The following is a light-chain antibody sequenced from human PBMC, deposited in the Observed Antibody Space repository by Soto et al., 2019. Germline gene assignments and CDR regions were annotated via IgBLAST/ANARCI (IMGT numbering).Light chain of an antibody. Sequence: DIQITQSPSTLSASVGDRVGITCLCSQSISSWLAWYQQKPGKAPKLLIYDASSLESGVPSRFSGSGSGTEFTLTISSLQPDDFATYYCQQYNSYSGTFGQGTKVDIK. J-gene: IGKJ1*01. CDR3: QQYNSYSGT. V-gene: IGKV1-5*01. CDR1: QSISSW. CDR2: DAS.